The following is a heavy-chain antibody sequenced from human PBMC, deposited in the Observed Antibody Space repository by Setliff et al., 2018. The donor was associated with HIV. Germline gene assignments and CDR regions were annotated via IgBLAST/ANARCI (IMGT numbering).Heavy chain of an antibody. CDR2: IYTSGST. D-gene: IGHD3-16*01. Sequence: KPSETLSLTCTVSGDSISSYYWSWIRQPPGKGLEWIGYIYTSGSTYYNPSLKSRVTISVDTSKNQFSLKLNSVTAADTAVYYCARVPLSSPSRPGGYFDYWGQGTLVTVSS. V-gene: IGHV4-4*09. J-gene: IGHJ4*02. CDR3: ARVPLSSPSRPGGYFDY. CDR1: GDSISSYY.